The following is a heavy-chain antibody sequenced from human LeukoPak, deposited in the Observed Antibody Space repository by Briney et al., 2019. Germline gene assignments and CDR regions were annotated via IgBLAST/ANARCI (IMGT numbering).Heavy chain of an antibody. CDR3: ARGRGSTSWYDY. V-gene: IGHV1-2*02. J-gene: IGHJ4*02. D-gene: IGHD6-13*01. CDR2: INPNTDGS. CDR1: GYPFTGYY. Sequence: AAVKVSCKASGYPFTGYYMHWVRQALGQGLEWMGWINPNTDGSNYAQKFQGRVTMTRDTSISTAYMELGSLNSDDTAMYYCARGRGSTSWYDYWGQGTLVTVSS.